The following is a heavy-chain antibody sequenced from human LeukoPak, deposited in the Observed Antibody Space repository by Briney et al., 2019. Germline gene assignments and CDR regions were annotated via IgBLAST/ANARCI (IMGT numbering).Heavy chain of an antibody. D-gene: IGHD3-10*01. J-gene: IGHJ4*02. CDR2: IYYSGST. CDR3: ARESYYGSGSYLLDY. Sequence: AQTLSLTRTLSCGSISSGGDYCTWLRQHPGKGLEWFRSIYYSGSTYYNPSLKSRVTISVDTSKNQFSLKLSSVTAADTAVYYCARESYYGSGSYLLDYWGQGTLVTVSS. V-gene: IGHV4-31*03. CDR1: CGSISSGGDY.